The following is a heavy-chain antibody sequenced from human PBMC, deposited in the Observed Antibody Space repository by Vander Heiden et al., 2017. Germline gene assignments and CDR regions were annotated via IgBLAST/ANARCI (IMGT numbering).Heavy chain of an antibody. CDR3: ARLLHAAGSDDKYYGMDV. J-gene: IGHJ6*02. Sequence: EVQLVQSGAEVKKPGESLKISCKGSGSSFTSYWIGWVRQMPGKGLEWMGIIYPGDSDTRYSTSCQGQGTISADKSISTAYRQWSSLKASETAMYDCARLLHAAGSDDKYYGMDVWGQGTTVTVCS. D-gene: IGHD3-10*01. CDR1: GSSFTSYW. CDR2: IYPGDSDT. V-gene: IGHV5-51*01.